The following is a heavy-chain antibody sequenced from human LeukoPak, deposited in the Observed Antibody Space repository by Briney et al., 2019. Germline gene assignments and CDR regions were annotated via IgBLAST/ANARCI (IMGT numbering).Heavy chain of an antibody. CDR1: GGSISSYY. J-gene: IGHJ3*02. D-gene: IGHD3-22*01. V-gene: IGHV4-59*01. Sequence: SETLSLTCTVSGGSISSYYWSWIRQPPGKGLEWIGYIYYSGTTNYNPYLKSRVTISVDTSKNQFSMKLRSVTAADTAVYYCARGGYYYDSSGSRDAFDIWGQGTMVTVSS. CDR2: IYYSGTT. CDR3: ARGGYYYDSSGSRDAFDI.